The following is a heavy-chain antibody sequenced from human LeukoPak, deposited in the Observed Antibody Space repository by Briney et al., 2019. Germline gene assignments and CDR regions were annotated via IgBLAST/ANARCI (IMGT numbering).Heavy chain of an antibody. Sequence: SVKVSCKASGGTFSSHAISWVRQAPGQGLEWMGRIIPIFGTANYAQKFQGRVTITTDESTSTAYMELSSLRSEDTAVYYCARESYIVATITGFDYWGQGTLVTVSS. CDR2: IIPIFGTA. D-gene: IGHD5-12*01. J-gene: IGHJ4*02. CDR3: ARESYIVATITGFDY. V-gene: IGHV1-69*05. CDR1: GGTFSSHA.